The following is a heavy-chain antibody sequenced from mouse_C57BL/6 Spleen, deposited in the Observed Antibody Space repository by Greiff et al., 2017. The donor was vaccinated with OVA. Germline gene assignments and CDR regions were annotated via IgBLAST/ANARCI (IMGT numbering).Heavy chain of an antibody. CDR1: GFTFSSYA. CDR3: ARDTHFDY. CDR2: ISDGGSYT. Sequence: EVQRVESGGGLVKPGGSLKLSCAASGFTFSSYAMSWVRQTPEKRLEWVATISDGGSYTYYPDNVKGRFTISRDNAKNNLYLQMSHLKSEDTAMYYCARDTHFDYGGQGTTLTVSS. V-gene: IGHV5-4*01. J-gene: IGHJ2*01.